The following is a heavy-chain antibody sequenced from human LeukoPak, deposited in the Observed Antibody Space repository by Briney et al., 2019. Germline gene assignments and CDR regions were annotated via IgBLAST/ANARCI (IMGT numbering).Heavy chain of an antibody. D-gene: IGHD3-22*01. V-gene: IGHV3-53*01. CDR3: ARHYYEGSGYYYQLEY. CDR2: IYTSGTT. CDR1: GFTVSSNF. J-gene: IGHJ4*02. Sequence: GRSLRLSCAASGFTVSSNFMTWVRQAPGTGLEWVSVIYTSGTTYYADSVKDRFTISRDNSKNTVYLQMNSLRAEDTAVYYCARHYYEGSGYYYQLEYWGQGTLSPSPQ.